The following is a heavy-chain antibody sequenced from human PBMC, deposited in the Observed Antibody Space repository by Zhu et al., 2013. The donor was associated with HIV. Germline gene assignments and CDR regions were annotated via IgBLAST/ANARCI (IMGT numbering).Heavy chain of an antibody. CDR2: IYYSGST. J-gene: IGHJ5*02. V-gene: IGHV4-31*03. CDR3: ARVRYRAHDCSSTSCSRWFDP. Sequence: QVQLQESGPGLVKPSQTLSLTCTVSGGSISSGGYYWSWIRQHPGKGLEWIGYIYYSGSTYYNPSLKSRVTISVDTSKNQFSLKLSSVTAADTAVYYCARVRYRAHDCSSTSCSRWFDPGAREPWSTVSS. D-gene: IGHD2-2*01. CDR1: GGSISSGGYY.